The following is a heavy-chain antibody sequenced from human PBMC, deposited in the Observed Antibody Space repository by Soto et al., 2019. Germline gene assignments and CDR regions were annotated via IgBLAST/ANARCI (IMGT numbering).Heavy chain of an antibody. J-gene: IGHJ5*01. D-gene: IGHD2-15*01. CDR1: GDSISTVDYF. CDR3: ARGRYCLTGRCFPNWFDS. Sequence: PSETLSVTCSVSGDSISTVDYFWAWFLQPPGQALEYIGYIYKSATTYYNPSFESRVAISLDTSKSQFSLNVTSLTAADTAVYFCARGRYCLTGRCFPNWFDSWGQGTLVTVSS. V-gene: IGHV4-30-4*01. CDR2: IYKSATT.